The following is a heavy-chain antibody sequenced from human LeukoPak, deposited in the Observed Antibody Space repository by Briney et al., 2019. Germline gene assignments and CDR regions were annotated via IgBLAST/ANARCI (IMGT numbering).Heavy chain of an antibody. CDR1: GGSISSNNW. CDR3: AIGGWKGSIGNWFDP. J-gene: IGHJ5*02. Sequence: SGTLSLTCAVSGGSISSNNWWSWVRQPPGKGLEWIGEIYHSGSTNYNPSLRSRVTILVDKSKHQFSLKLSSVTAADTAVFYCAIGGWKGSIGNWFDPWGQGTLVTVSS. D-gene: IGHD6-13*01. V-gene: IGHV4-4*02. CDR2: IYHSGST.